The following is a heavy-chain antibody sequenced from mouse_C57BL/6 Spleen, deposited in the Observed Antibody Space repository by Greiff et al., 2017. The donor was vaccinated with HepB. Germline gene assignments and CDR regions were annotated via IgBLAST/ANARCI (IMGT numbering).Heavy chain of an antibody. V-gene: IGHV1-15*01. CDR3: TRGGWLLQWVYYAMDY. CDR1: GYTFTDYE. CDR2: IDPETGGT. Sequence: QVHVKQSGAELVRPGASVTLSCKASGYTFTDYEMHWVKQTPVHGLEWIGAIDPETGGTAYNQKFKGKAILTADKYSSPTYMELRSLTSEYSAVYYCTRGGWLLQWVYYAMDYWGQGTSVTVSS. J-gene: IGHJ4*01. D-gene: IGHD2-3*01.